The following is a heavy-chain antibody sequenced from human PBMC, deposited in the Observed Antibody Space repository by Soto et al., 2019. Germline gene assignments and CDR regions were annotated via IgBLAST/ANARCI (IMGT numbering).Heavy chain of an antibody. Sequence: ASVKVSCKPSGYTFTSYGISWVRQAPGQGLEWMGWISARNGNTNYAQKVQGRVTMTTDTSTSTAYMELTSLRSDDTAVYYCARSWYSTTRYFDFWGRGTLVTVSS. CDR1: GYTFTSYG. D-gene: IGHD1-26*01. V-gene: IGHV1-18*01. J-gene: IGHJ2*01. CDR2: ISARNGNT. CDR3: ARSWYSTTRYFDF.